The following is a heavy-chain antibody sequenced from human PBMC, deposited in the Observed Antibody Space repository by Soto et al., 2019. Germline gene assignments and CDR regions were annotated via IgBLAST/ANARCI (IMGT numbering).Heavy chain of an antibody. CDR2: INHSGST. V-gene: IGHV4-34*01. Sequence: SETLSLTCAVYGGSFSGYYWSWIRQPPGKGLEWIGEINHSGSTSYNPSLKSRVTISVDTSKNQFSLKLSSVTAADTAVYYCARVGYCSSTSCYVVDYWGQGTLVTVS. J-gene: IGHJ4*02. D-gene: IGHD2-2*03. CDR3: ARVGYCSSTSCYVVDY. CDR1: GGSFSGYY.